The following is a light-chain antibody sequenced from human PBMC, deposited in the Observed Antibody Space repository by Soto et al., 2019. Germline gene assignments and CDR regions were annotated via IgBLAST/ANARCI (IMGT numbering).Light chain of an antibody. J-gene: IGKJ1*01. CDR1: QGITSY. CDR3: QQLNSYPPT. V-gene: IGKV1-9*01. CDR2: AAS. Sequence: DIQLTHPPSFLSASVGEKAPTTSRASQGITSYLAWYQQKPGKAPKLLIYAASTLQSGVPSRFSGSGSGTEFTLTISSLQPEDFATYYCQQLNSYPPTFGQGTKVEIK.